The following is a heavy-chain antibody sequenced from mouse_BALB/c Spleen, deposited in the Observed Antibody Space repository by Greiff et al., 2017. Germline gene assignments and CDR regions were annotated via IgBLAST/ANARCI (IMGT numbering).Heavy chain of an antibody. Sequence: EVKLMESGGGLVQPGGSLKLSCAASGFTFSSYTMSWVRQTPEKRLEWVAYISNGGGSTYYPDTVKGRFTISRDNAKNTLYLQMSSLKSEDTAMYYCARRHRDYYAMDYWGQGTSVTVSS. D-gene: IGHD2-14*01. J-gene: IGHJ4*01. CDR2: ISNGGGST. CDR1: GFTFSSYT. V-gene: IGHV5-12-2*01. CDR3: ARRHRDYYAMDY.